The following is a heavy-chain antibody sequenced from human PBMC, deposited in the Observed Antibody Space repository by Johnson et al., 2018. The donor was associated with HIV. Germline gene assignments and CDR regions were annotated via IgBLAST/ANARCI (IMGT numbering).Heavy chain of an antibody. D-gene: IGHD6-6*01. CDR2: ISYDGKNK. CDR3: AKVLGYSSSSRDAFDI. CDR1: GFTFSSYG. Sequence: QVQLVESGGGVVQPGRSLRLSCAASGFTFSSYGMHWVRQAPGKGLEWVAVISYDGKNKYFGDSVKGRFTISRDNSKNTLYLHMNSLRVEDTAVYYCAKVLGYSSSSRDAFDIWGQGTMVTVSS. V-gene: IGHV3-30*18. J-gene: IGHJ3*02.